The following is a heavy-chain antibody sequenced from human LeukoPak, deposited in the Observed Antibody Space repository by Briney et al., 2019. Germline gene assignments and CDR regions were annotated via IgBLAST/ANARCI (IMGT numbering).Heavy chain of an antibody. CDR1: GASISSGSYY. D-gene: IGHD2-2*01. J-gene: IGHJ3*02. CDR2: IYTSGST. CDR3: ARDVDIVVVPAARGAFDI. Sequence: PSQTLSLTCTVSGASISSGSYYWSWIRQPAGKGLEWIGRIYTSGSTNYNPSLKSRVTISVDTSKNQFSLKLSSVTAADTAVYYCARDVDIVVVPAARGAFDIWGQGTMVTVSS. V-gene: IGHV4-61*02.